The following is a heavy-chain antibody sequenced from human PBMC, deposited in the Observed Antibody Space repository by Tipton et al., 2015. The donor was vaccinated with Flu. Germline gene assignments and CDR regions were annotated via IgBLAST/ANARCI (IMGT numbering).Heavy chain of an antibody. J-gene: IGHJ4*02. Sequence: TLSLTCTVSGGSISSSSYYWGWIRQPPGKGLEWIGSIYYSGSTYYNPSLKSRVTISVDTSKNQFSLKLSSVTAADTAVYYCARGGTYYYGSGSYYYWGQGTLVTVSS. D-gene: IGHD3-10*01. CDR1: GGSISSSSYY. CDR2: IYYSGST. CDR3: ARGGTYYYGSGSYYY. V-gene: IGHV4-39*07.